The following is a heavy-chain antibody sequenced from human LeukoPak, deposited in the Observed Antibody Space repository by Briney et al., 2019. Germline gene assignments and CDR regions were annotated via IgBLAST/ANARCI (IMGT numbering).Heavy chain of an antibody. D-gene: IGHD1-26*01. Sequence: ASVKVSCKASGYTFTTYAMNWVRQAPGQGLEWMGWINTNTGNPTYAQGFTGRFVFSLDTSVSTAYLQMNSLRAEDTAVYYCASMWELQGPIGYYWGREPWSPSPQ. V-gene: IGHV7-4-1*02. CDR1: GYTFTTYA. CDR2: INTNTGNP. J-gene: IGHJ4*02. CDR3: ASMWELQGPIGYY.